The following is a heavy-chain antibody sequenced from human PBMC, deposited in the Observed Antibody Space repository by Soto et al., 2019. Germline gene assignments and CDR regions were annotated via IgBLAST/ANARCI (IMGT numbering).Heavy chain of an antibody. D-gene: IGHD6-13*01. V-gene: IGHV1-8*01. J-gene: IGHJ6*02. CDR1: GYTFTSYD. CDR2: MNPNSGNT. Sequence: GASVKVSCKASGYTFTSYDIYWVRQATGQGLEWMGWMNPNSGNTGYAQKFQGRVTMTRNTSISTAYMELSSLRSEDTAVYYCARGRGKQQLVPYYYGMDVWGQGTTVTVSS. CDR3: ARGRGKQQLVPYYYGMDV.